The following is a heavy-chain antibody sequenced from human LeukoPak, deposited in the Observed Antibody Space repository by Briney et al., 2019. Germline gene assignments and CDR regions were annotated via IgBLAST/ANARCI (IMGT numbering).Heavy chain of an antibody. CDR2: IIPIFGTA. V-gene: IGHV1-69*13. CDR3: AVNRRDGYNFGFGY. CDR1: GGTFSSYA. D-gene: IGHD5-24*01. J-gene: IGHJ4*02. Sequence: SVKVSCKASGGTFSSYAISWVRQAPGQGLEWMGGIIPIFGTANYAQKFQGRVTITADESTSTAYMELSSLRSEDTAVYYCAVNRRDGYNFGFGYWGQGTLVTVSS.